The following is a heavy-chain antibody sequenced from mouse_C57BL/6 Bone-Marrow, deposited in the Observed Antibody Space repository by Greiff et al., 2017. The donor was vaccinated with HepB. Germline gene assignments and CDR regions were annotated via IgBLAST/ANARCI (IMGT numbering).Heavy chain of an antibody. CDR3: AREGGGSSPYYFDY. CDR1: GYTFTSYW. V-gene: IGHV1-64*01. CDR2: IHPNSGST. Sequence: QVQLQQPGAELVKPGASVKLSCKASGYTFTSYWMHWVKQRPGQGLEWIGMIHPNSGSTNYNEKFKSKASLTVDKSSSTAYMQLSSLTSEDSAVYYCAREGGGSSPYYFDYWGQGTTLTVSS. J-gene: IGHJ2*01. D-gene: IGHD1-1*01.